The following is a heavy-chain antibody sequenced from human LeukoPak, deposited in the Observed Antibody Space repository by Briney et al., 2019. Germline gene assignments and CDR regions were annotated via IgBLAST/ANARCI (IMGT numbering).Heavy chain of an antibody. CDR2: INSDGSSP. CDR1: GFTFGNYW. D-gene: IGHD3-22*01. CDR3: ARDRIEDYDSTGYPAY. Sequence: GGSLRLSCAASGFTFGNYWMHWVRQAPGKGLVWVSRINSDGSSPGYADFVKGRFTISRDNAKNTVYLQMNSLRVEDTAVYYCARDRIEDYDSTGYPAYWGQGALVTVSS. J-gene: IGHJ4*02. V-gene: IGHV3-74*01.